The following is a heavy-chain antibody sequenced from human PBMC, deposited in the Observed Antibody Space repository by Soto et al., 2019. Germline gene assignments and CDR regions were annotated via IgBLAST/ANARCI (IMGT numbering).Heavy chain of an antibody. CDR2: ISYSGNT. CDR1: RGSISSSTFS. D-gene: IGHD3-3*01. CDR3: ARQVTASVRGVITYFDS. J-gene: IGHJ4*02. Sequence: QLQLRESGPGLVKPSETLSLTCTVSRGSISSSTFSWGWIRQPPGKGLEWIGSISYSGNTYYNPSRKSRVIISVDTSTDQFSLKLTSVTAADTAVYYGARQVTASVRGVITYFDSWGQGTLVTVSS. V-gene: IGHV4-39*01.